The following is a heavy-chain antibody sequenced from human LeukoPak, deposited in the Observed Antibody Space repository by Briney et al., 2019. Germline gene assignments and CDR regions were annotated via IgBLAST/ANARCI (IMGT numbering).Heavy chain of an antibody. CDR1: GFTFSSYG. J-gene: IGHJ4*02. CDR2: IWYDGSNK. CDR3: ARDWGDWNDVGIDY. Sequence: GGSLRLSCAASGFTFSSYGMHWVRQAPGKGLEWGAVIWYDGSNKYYADSVKGRFTISRDNSKNTLYLQMNSLRAEDTAVYYCARDWGDWNDVGIDYWGQGTLVTVSS. V-gene: IGHV3-33*01. D-gene: IGHD1-1*01.